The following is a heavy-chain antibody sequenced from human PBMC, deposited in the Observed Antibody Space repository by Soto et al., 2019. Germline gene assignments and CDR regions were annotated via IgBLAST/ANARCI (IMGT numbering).Heavy chain of an antibody. CDR1: GGSISSGDYY. CDR2: IYYSGST. J-gene: IGHJ5*02. D-gene: IGHD3-10*01. CDR3: AREITMVRGAPNWFDP. V-gene: IGHV4-30-4*01. Sequence: SETLSLTCTVSGGSISSGDYYWSWIRQPPGKGLEWIGYIYYSGSTYYNPSLKSRVTVSVDTSKNQFSLKLSSVTAADTAVYYCAREITMVRGAPNWFDPWGQGXLVTVSS.